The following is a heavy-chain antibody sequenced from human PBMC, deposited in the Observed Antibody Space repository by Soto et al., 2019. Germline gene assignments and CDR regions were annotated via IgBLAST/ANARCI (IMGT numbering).Heavy chain of an antibody. Sequence: QVQLQESGPGLVKPSQTLSLTCTVSGGSISSGGYYWSWIRQHPGKGLEWIGYIYYSGSTYYNPSLKSRVTISVDTSKNQFSLKLSSVTAADTAVYYCAREYYDILTGYHYGMDVWGQGTTVTVSS. CDR2: IYYSGST. D-gene: IGHD3-9*01. J-gene: IGHJ6*02. CDR1: GGSISSGGYY. CDR3: AREYYDILTGYHYGMDV. V-gene: IGHV4-31*03.